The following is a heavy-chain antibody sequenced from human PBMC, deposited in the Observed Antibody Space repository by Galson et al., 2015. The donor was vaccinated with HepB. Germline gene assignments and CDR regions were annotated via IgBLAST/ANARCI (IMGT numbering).Heavy chain of an antibody. D-gene: IGHD6-13*01. V-gene: IGHV3-23*01. CDR2: ISGSGGST. CDR3: AKSIHIIIAAAGTSLSY. J-gene: IGHJ4*02. CDR1: GFTFSSYA. Sequence: SLRLSCAASGFTFSSYAMSWVRQAPGKGLEWVSAISGSGGSTYYADSVKGRFTISRDNSKNTLYLQMNSLRAEDTAVYYCAKSIHIIIAAAGTSLSYWGQGTLVTVSS.